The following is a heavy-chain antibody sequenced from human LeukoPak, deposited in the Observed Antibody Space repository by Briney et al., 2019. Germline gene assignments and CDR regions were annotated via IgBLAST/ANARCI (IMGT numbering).Heavy chain of an antibody. J-gene: IGHJ4*02. CDR3: ATDGRSYDSSAYYYFDY. CDR2: ITPIFGTA. Sequence: ASVKVSCKASGGTFSSYAISWVRQAPGQGLEWMGGITPIFGTANYAQKFQGRVTITADESTSTAYMELSSLRSEDTAVYYCATDGRSYDSSAYYYFDYWGQGTLVTVSS. D-gene: IGHD3-22*01. V-gene: IGHV1-69*13. CDR1: GGTFSSYA.